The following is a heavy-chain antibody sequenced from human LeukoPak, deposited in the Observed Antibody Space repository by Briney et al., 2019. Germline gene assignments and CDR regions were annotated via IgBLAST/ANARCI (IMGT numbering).Heavy chain of an antibody. CDR1: GFTFDDYA. CDR3: AKGGYGSGSYLDY. V-gene: IGHV3-9*01. D-gene: IGHD3-10*01. J-gene: IGHJ4*02. CDR2: ISWNSGSI. Sequence: GGSLRLSCAASGFTFDDYAMHWVRQAPGKGLEWVSGISWNSGSIGYADSVKGRFTISRDSAKNSLYLQMNSLRAEDTALYYCAKGGYGSGSYLDYWGQGTLVTVSS.